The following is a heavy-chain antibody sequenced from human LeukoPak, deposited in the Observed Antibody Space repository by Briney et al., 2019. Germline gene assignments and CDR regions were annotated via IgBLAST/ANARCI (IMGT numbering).Heavy chain of an antibody. Sequence: GGSLRLSCAASGFSFSYYWMSWVRQAPGKGLEWVANTKEDGSGSSYVDSVKGRFTISRDNAKNSLYLQMNSLRAGDRCVYYCAKGGVVGTRYYFVSWGEGRLV. CDR3: AKGGVVGTRYYFVS. V-gene: IGHV3-7*01. J-gene: IGHJ4*02. CDR1: GFSFSYYW. D-gene: IGHD3-16*01. CDR2: TKEDGSGS.